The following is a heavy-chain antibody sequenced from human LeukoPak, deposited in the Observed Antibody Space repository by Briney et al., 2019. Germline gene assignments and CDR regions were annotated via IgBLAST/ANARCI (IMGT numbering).Heavy chain of an antibody. J-gene: IGHJ4*02. CDR2: IKSKTDGGTT. CDR1: GFTFSNAW. Sequence: GGSLRLSCADSGFTFSNAWMRWVRQAPGKGREWVGRIKSKTDGGTTDYAAPVKGRFTISRDDSKNTLYLQMNSLKTEDTAVYYCTTGYYGSGSYYGAYFDYWGQGTLVTVSS. D-gene: IGHD3-10*01. CDR3: TTGYYGSGSYYGAYFDY. V-gene: IGHV3-15*01.